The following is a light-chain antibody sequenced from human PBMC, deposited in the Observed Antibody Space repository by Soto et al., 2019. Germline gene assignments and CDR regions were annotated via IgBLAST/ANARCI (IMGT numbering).Light chain of an antibody. CDR2: GAS. J-gene: IGKJ1*01. Sequence: IVLTQSPGTLSLSQGERATLSCRASQSVSSSYLAWYQQKPVQAPRLLIYGASSRATGIPDSFSGSGSGTDFTLTICILEPGDLAVYFRQRYGSASETFGKGS. V-gene: IGKV3-20*01. CDR1: QSVSSSY. CDR3: QRYGSASET.